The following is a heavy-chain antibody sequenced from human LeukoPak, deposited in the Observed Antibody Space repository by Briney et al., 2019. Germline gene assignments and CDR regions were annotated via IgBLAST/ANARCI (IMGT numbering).Heavy chain of an antibody. CDR2: ISSSGSTI. J-gene: IGHJ4*02. Sequence: GGSLRLSCAASGSTFSSYEMNWVRQAPGKGLEWVSYISSSGSTIYYADSVKGRFTISRDNAKNSLYLQMNSLRAEDTAVYYCARDPTSGDVYGSGKNPLVDYWGQGTLVTVSS. CDR3: ARDPTSGDVYGSGKNPLVDY. D-gene: IGHD3-10*01. CDR1: GSTFSSYE. V-gene: IGHV3-48*03.